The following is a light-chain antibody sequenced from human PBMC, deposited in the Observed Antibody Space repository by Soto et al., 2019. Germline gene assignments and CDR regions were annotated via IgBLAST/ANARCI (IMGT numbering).Light chain of an antibody. CDR1: SSDVGGYIY. CDR3: SSYTSNTTPFV. J-gene: IGLJ1*01. V-gene: IGLV2-14*01. CDR2: GVS. Sequence: QSALTQPASLSGSPGQSITISCTGTSSDVGGYIYVSWYQQHPGKAPKLMIYGVSNRPSGVSNRFSGSKSGNTASLTISGLQAEDEADYYCSSYTSNTTPFVFGTGTKLTVL.